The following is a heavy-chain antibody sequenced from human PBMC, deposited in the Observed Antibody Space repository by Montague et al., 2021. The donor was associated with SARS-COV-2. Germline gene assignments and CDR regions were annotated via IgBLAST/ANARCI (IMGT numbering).Heavy chain of an antibody. CDR2: IYYSGTT. CDR3: ARHRDNLGSLDWFAP. CDR1: AGAIRDTDYF. J-gene: IGHJ5*02. D-gene: IGHD3-16*01. V-gene: IGHV4-39*01. Sequence: SETLSLTCTVSAGAIRDTDYFWGWIRQPPGKGLEWIGSIYYSGTTYHXSSLKSRVTISVDTSKNQFSLKLSSVTAADTAVYFCARHRDNLGSLDWFAPWGQGTLVTVSS.